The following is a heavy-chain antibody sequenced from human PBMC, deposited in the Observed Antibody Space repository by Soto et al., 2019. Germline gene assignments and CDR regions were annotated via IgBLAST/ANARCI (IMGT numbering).Heavy chain of an antibody. CDR2: ISAYNGNT. Sequence: ASVKVSCKASGYTFTSYGISWVRQAPGQGLEWMGWISAYNGNTNYAQKLQGRVTMTTDTSTSTAYMELRSLRSDDTAVYYCARDSRPRLLHRFFGCSRKGTLVTFSS. J-gene: IGHJ4*02. CDR3: ARDSRPRLLHRFFGC. D-gene: IGHD2-21*01. CDR1: GYTFTSYG. V-gene: IGHV1-18*04.